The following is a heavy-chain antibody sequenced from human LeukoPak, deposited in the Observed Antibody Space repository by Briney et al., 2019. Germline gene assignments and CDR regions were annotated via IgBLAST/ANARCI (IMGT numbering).Heavy chain of an antibody. CDR1: GESFSGYY. CDR2: INHSGST. Sequence: PSETLSLTCAVYGESFSGYYWSWIRQPPGKGLEWIGEINHSGSTNCNPSLKSRVTISIDTSKNQFSLKLSSVTAADTALYYCARGPGTWYYYWGQGTLVTVSS. V-gene: IGHV4-34*01. CDR3: ARGPGTWYYY. J-gene: IGHJ4*02. D-gene: IGHD6-13*01.